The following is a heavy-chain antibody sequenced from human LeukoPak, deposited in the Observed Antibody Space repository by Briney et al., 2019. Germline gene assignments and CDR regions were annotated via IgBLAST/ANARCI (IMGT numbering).Heavy chain of an antibody. V-gene: IGHV4-59*01. CDR1: GGSISSYY. Sequence: SETLSLTCTVSGGSISSYYWSWIRQPPGKGLEWIGYIYYSGSTNYNPSLKSRVTISVDTSKNQFSLKLSSVTAADTAVYYCARDGSDCSGGSCYSSGQFDLWGQGTLVTVSS. CDR3: ARDGSDCSGGSCYSSGQFDL. CDR2: IYYSGST. D-gene: IGHD2-15*01. J-gene: IGHJ5*02.